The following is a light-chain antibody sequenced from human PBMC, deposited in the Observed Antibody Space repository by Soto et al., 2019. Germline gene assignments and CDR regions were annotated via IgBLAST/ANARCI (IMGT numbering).Light chain of an antibody. Sequence: EIVLTQSPGTLSLSPGERATLSCRASQSVSSSYLAWYQQKPGQAPRLLIYGASTRATGIPARFSGSGSGTDFTLTISSLQPEDFATYFCQQSYSTPPWTFGQGTKVDIK. CDR2: GAS. J-gene: IGKJ1*01. V-gene: IGKV3-20*01. CDR3: QQSYSTPPWT. CDR1: QSVSSSY.